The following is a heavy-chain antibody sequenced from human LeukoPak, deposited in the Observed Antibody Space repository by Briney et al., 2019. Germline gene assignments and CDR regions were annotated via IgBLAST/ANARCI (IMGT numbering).Heavy chain of an antibody. D-gene: IGHD3-22*01. Sequence: SETLSLTCTVSGGSISSYYWSWIRQPPGKGLEWIGYIYYSGSTNYNPSLKSRVTISVDTSKNQFSLKLSSVTAADTAVYYCARGGSGYYTSDAFDIWGQGTMVIVSS. J-gene: IGHJ3*02. CDR2: IYYSGST. CDR1: GGSISSYY. V-gene: IGHV4-59*01. CDR3: ARGGSGYYTSDAFDI.